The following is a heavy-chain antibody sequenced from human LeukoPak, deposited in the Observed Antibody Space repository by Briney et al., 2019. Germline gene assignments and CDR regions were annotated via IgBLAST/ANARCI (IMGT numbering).Heavy chain of an antibody. D-gene: IGHD3-16*01. J-gene: IGHJ6*04. CDR1: GFTFSDYW. CDR3: VRESSVWVGPGIGRPLDV. Sequence: PGGSLRLSCAVSGFTFSDYWMTWVRQAPGRGLEWVANTKEDGSDKQYVDSVQGRFTISRDNAENSLYLQMNSLRAEDTAVYYCVRESSVWVGPGIGRPLDVWGKGTAVTVSS. V-gene: IGHV3-7*01. CDR2: TKEDGSDK.